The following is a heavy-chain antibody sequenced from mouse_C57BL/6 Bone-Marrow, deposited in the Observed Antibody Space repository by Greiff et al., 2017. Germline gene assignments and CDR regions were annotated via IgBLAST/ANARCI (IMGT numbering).Heavy chain of an antibody. CDR1: GYTFTSYW. V-gene: IGHV1-5*01. Sequence: VQLQQSGTVLARPGASVKMSCKTSGYTFTSYWMHWVKQRPGQGLEWIGAISPGNSDTSYNQKFKGKAKRTAVTSASTAYMELSSLTNEYSAVYYCTRGTTVVGNCDYWGQGTTLTVSS. CDR3: TRGTTVVGNCDY. CDR2: ISPGNSDT. D-gene: IGHD1-1*01. J-gene: IGHJ2*01.